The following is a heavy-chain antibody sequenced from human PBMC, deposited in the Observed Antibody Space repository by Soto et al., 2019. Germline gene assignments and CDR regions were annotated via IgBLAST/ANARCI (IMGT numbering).Heavy chain of an antibody. CDR1: GGSISSGGYY. V-gene: IGHV4-31*03. J-gene: IGHJ4*02. CDR3: ARSIVGATFDY. Sequence: QVQLQESGPGLVKPSQTLSLTCTVSGGSISSGGYYWSWIGQHPGKGLEWIGYIYYSGRTYYNPSLKSRVTIAVDTSNNQFSRKLSSVTAADTAVYYCARSIVGATFDYWGQGTLVTVSS. D-gene: IGHD1-26*01. CDR2: IYYSGRT.